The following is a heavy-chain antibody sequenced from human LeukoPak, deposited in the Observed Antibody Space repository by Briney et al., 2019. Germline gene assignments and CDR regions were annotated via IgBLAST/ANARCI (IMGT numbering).Heavy chain of an antibody. CDR3: ARRGAYSSSWYSPDFYYYYYYMDV. CDR2: IYYSGST. CDR1: GGSVNSYY. Sequence: SETLSLTCTVSGGSVNSYYWSWIRQPPGKGLEWIGYIYYSGSTNYNPSLKSRVTISVDTSKNQFSLKLSSVTAADTAVYYCARRGAYSSSWYSPDFYYYYYYMDVWGKGTTVTVSS. J-gene: IGHJ6*03. D-gene: IGHD6-13*01. V-gene: IGHV4-59*02.